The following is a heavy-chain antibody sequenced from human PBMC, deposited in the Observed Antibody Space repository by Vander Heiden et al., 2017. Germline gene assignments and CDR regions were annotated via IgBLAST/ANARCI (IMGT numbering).Heavy chain of an antibody. CDR1: GFTFSSSW. CDR3: ARELGYYYYGMDV. J-gene: IGHJ6*02. D-gene: IGHD7-27*01. CDR2: INSDGSST. Sequence: EVQLVESGGGLVQPGGSLRLSCAASGFTFSSSWMHCVRQAPGKGLVWVSSINSDGSSTSYADAVKGRFTISRDNAKNTLYLQMNSLRAEDTAVYYCARELGYYYYGMDVWGQGTTVTVSS. V-gene: IGHV3-74*01.